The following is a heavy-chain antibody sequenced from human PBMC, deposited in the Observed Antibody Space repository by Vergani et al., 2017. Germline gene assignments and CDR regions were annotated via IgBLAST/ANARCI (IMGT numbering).Heavy chain of an antibody. CDR1: GFSLSNARMG. D-gene: IGHD3-10*01. CDR2: IFSNDEK. V-gene: IGHV2-26*01. J-gene: IGHJ3*02. Sequence: QVTLKESGPVLVKPTETLTLTCTVSGFSLSNARMGVSWIRQPPGKALEWLAHIFSNDEKSYSTSLKSRLTISKDTSKSQVVLTMTNMDPVDTATYYCARATYYYGSGSYVGDAFDIWGQGTMVTVSS. CDR3: ARATYYYGSGSYVGDAFDI.